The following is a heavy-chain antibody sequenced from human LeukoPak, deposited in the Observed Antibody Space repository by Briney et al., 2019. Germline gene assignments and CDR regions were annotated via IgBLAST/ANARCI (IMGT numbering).Heavy chain of an antibody. CDR3: AKACLLMVFAPGY. CDR1: GFTFSDSA. Sequence: GGSLRLSCAASGFTFSDSAMTWVRQAPGKGLDWVSLISFSGANSYYADSVKGRFTISRDNSKDTLFLQMNSLRAEDTAIYYCAKACLLMVFAPGYWGQGTLVTVSS. CDR2: ISFSGANS. D-gene: IGHD2-8*01. V-gene: IGHV3-23*01. J-gene: IGHJ4*02.